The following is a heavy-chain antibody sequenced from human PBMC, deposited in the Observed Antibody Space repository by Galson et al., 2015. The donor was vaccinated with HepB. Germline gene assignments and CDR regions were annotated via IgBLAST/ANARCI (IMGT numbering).Heavy chain of an antibody. D-gene: IGHD6-13*01. CDR2: IRSKASDYAT. J-gene: IGHJ4*02. CDR3: LRLGDLSGYSSS. Sequence: SLRLSCAGSGFNSSIFWMSWVRQASGKGPEWVGRIRSKASDYATAYAASLKGRFTIPRDDSKNTAYLHMNSLKTEDTAVYYCLRLGDLSGYSSSWGQGTLVTVSS. CDR1: GFNSSIFW. V-gene: IGHV3-73*01.